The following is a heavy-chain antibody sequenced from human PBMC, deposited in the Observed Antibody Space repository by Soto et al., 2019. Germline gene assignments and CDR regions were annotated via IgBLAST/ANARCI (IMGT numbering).Heavy chain of an antibody. CDR2: IYNAGPDS. CDR3: ASGWFGPDV. J-gene: IGHJ6*03. Sequence: EVQLVESGGGFVQPGGSLSLSCAASGFTLSGRSMHWVRQAPGKGMVWVSGIYNAGPDSTYADSEKGRFTSSRDNAKNMLSLQMNSLSVEVTAVYSCASGWFGPDVWGKGNELSVSS. CDR1: GFTLSGRS. D-gene: IGHD3-10*01. V-gene: IGHV3-74*01.